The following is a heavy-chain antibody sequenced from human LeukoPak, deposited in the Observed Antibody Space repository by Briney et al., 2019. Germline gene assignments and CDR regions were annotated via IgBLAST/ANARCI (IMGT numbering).Heavy chain of an antibody. D-gene: IGHD3-22*01. CDR1: GFTFSRYS. CDR3: AGGPGSSGGAYVGDY. V-gene: IGHV3-48*01. J-gene: IGHJ4*01. CDR2: ISRSSATI. Sequence: GGSLRLSCAASGFTFSRYSMNWVRQAPGKGLEWVSYISRSSATIYYADSVKGRFTISRDNSKNTLYLQMNSLRVEDTAVYYCAGGPGSSGGAYVGDYWGRGTLVTVSS.